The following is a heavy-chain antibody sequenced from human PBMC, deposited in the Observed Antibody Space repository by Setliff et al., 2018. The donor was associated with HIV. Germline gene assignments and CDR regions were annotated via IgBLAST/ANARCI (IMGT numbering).Heavy chain of an antibody. V-gene: IGHV1-2*02. D-gene: IGHD5-18*01. J-gene: IGHJ4*02. Sequence: ASVKVSCKASGYTFTNYYMHWVRQAPGQGLEWMGWINPNSGGTNYAQKFQGRVTMTRDTSISTAYMELSRLRSDDTAVYYCARTLPQYTNLFDYWGQGALVTVSS. CDR1: GYTFTNYY. CDR3: ARTLPQYTNLFDY. CDR2: INPNSGGT.